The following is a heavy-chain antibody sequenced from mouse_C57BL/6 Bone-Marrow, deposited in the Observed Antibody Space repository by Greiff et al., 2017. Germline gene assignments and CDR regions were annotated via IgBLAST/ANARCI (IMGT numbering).Heavy chain of an antibody. D-gene: IGHD1-1*01. Sequence: EVQLVESGGGLVQPKGSLKLSCAASGFSFNTYAMNWVRQAPGKGLEWVARIRSKSNNYATYYADSVKDRFTISRDDSESMLYLQMNNLKTEDTAMYYCVRHLVTTVVATNAMDYWGQGTSVTVSS. J-gene: IGHJ4*01. CDR1: GFSFNTYA. V-gene: IGHV10-1*01. CDR2: IRSKSNNYAT. CDR3: VRHLVTTVVATNAMDY.